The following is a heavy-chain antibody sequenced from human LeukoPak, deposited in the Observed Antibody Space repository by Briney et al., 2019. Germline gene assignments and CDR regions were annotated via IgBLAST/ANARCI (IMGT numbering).Heavy chain of an antibody. J-gene: IGHJ4*02. V-gene: IGHV1-46*01. CDR3: ARKGYDSSGYYKSNYFDY. CDR1: GYTSTSYY. D-gene: IGHD3-22*01. Sequence: GASVKVSCKASGYTSTSYYMHWVRQAPGQGLEWVGIINPSGGSTGYTQKFRGRVTITRDTSASTAYMELSSLRSEDTAVYYCARKGYDSSGYYKSNYFDYWGQGTLVTVSS. CDR2: INPSGGST.